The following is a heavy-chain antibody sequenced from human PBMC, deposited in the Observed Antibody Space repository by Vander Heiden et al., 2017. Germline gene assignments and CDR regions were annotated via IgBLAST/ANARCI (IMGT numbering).Heavy chain of an antibody. D-gene: IGHD3-10*01. V-gene: IGHV3-23*01. CDR1: GFPFSSYA. CDR3: AKDLRVRGVIITHDAFDI. CDR2: ISGSGGST. J-gene: IGHJ3*02. Sequence: EVQLLESGGGLVRPGGSLRLSCAASGFPFSSYAMSWVRQAPGKGLEWVSAISGSGGSTYYADSVKGRFTISRDNSKNTLYLQMNSLRAEDTAVYYCAKDLRVRGVIITHDAFDIWGQGTMVTVSS.